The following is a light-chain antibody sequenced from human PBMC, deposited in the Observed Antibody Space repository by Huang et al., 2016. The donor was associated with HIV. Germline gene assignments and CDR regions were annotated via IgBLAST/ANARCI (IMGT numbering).Light chain of an antibody. CDR3: HQYFSSPQT. Sequence: IVMTQSPDSMTVSLGERATINCKALQSVLHMSNNKNYVTWYQQKPGQPPKGLIYWASSRESGVPDRFIGSGSGTDFTLTISNLQVEDVAVYFCHQYFSSPQTFGQGTKVEIK. CDR1: QSVLHMSNNKNY. CDR2: WAS. J-gene: IGKJ1*01. V-gene: IGKV4-1*01.